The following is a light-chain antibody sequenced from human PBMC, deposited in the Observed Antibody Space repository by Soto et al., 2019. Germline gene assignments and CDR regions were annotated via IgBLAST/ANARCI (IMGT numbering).Light chain of an antibody. Sequence: QLVLTQPPSASGTPGQRVTISCSGSTSNIGKYTVNWYQQLPGTAPKLLIHSNNQRPSGVPDRFSGSKSGTSASLAISGLQSEDETNYYCAAWDDSLNGVVFGGGTQLTVL. CDR2: SNN. CDR3: AAWDDSLNGVV. J-gene: IGLJ2*01. CDR1: TSNIGKYT. V-gene: IGLV1-44*01.